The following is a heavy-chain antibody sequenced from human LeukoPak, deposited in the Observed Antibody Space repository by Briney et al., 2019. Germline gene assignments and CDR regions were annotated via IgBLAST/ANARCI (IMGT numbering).Heavy chain of an antibody. Sequence: GESLKISCKGSGYSFTSYWIGWVRQMPGKGLEWMGIIYPGDSDTRYSPSFQGQVTISADKSISTAYLQWSSLKASDTAMYYCARHHFAYCSGGSCPIDAFDIWGQGTMVTVSS. CDR2: IYPGDSDT. V-gene: IGHV5-51*01. J-gene: IGHJ3*02. CDR3: ARHHFAYCSGGSCPIDAFDI. D-gene: IGHD2-15*01. CDR1: GYSFTSYW.